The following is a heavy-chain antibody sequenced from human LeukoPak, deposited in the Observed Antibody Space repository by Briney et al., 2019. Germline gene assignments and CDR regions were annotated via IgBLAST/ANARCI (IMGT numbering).Heavy chain of an antibody. CDR2: IRSKSNSYAT. CDR1: GFTFSGSA. J-gene: IGHJ3*02. D-gene: IGHD3-3*01. Sequence: GGSLRLSCAASGFTFSGSAMHWVRQASGRGLEWVGRIRSKSNSYATAYTASVKGRFTISRDDSKNTAYLQMNSLKNEDTAVYYCTRQIQEYYDFWSGHPSDAFDIWGQGTMVTVSS. V-gene: IGHV3-73*01. CDR3: TRQIQEYYDFWSGHPSDAFDI.